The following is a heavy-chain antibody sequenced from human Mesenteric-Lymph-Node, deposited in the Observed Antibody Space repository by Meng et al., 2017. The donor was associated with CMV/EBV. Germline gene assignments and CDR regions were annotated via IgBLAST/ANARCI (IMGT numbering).Heavy chain of an antibody. V-gene: IGHV1-69*04. CDR3: AQLAAAGLAD. Sequence: KVHGKASGGNFRSYAISWVRQAPGQGLEWMGRIIPILGIANYAQKFQGRVTITADKSTSTAYMELSSLRSEDTAVYYCAQLAAAGLADWGQGTLVTVSS. J-gene: IGHJ1*01. CDR1: GGNFRSYA. CDR2: IIPILGIA. D-gene: IGHD6-13*01.